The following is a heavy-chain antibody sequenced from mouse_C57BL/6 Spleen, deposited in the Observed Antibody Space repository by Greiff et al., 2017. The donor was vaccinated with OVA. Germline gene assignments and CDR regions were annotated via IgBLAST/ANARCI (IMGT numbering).Heavy chain of an antibody. Sequence: EVKLMESGGGLVKPGGSLKLSCAASGFTFSDYGMHWVRQAPEKGLEWVAYISSGSSTIYYADTVKGRFTISRDNAKNTLFLQMTSLRSEDTAMYYGAGEYQGDRDDGGTGTAVTVSS. CDR2: ISSGSSTI. J-gene: IGHJ1*03. D-gene: IGHD3-3*01. CDR1: GFTFSDYG. V-gene: IGHV5-17*01. CDR3: AGEYQGDRDD.